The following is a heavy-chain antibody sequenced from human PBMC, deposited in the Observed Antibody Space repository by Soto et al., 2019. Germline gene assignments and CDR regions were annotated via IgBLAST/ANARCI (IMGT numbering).Heavy chain of an antibody. D-gene: IGHD3-9*01. Sequence: GGSLRLSCSASGFTFTTYAMHWVRQAPGKGLDYVSTISGNAAATYYADSVKGRFTISRDNSKNTLYLQMSSLRPEDTAVYYCVKDVAFRYFLDPWGQGILVTVSS. CDR2: ISGNAAAT. CDR3: VKDVAFRYFLDP. J-gene: IGHJ5*02. CDR1: GFTFTTYA. V-gene: IGHV3-64D*06.